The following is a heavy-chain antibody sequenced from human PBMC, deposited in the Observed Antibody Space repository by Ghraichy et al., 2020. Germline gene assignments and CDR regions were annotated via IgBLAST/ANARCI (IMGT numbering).Heavy chain of an antibody. CDR3: ARLFYHGGSRYCQY. CDR1: GFSLSSIGVS. Sequence: SGPTLVKPTQTLTLTCTFSGFSLSSIGVSVGWIRQPPGEALEWLALIYWDDEKRYSPSLETRLTIGKDTSKKQVVLTMINVARVDTGTYYCARLFYHGGSRYCQYWGQGILVTVS. D-gene: IGHD4-23*01. CDR2: IYWDDEK. J-gene: IGHJ1*01. V-gene: IGHV2-5*02.